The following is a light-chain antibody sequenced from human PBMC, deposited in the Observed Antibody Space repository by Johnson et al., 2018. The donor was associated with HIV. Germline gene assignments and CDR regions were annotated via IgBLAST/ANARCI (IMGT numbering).Light chain of an antibody. V-gene: IGLV1-51*02. CDR1: RSNVGDNF. CDR2: ENN. Sequence: QSVLTQPPSVSAAPEQKVTISCSGSRSNVGDNFVSWYQLLPGTAPKLLIYENNKRPSGIPDRFSGSKSGTSATLDITGLQTGDEADYYCGTWDTSLGTEFFGTGTKVTVL. CDR3: GTWDTSLGTEF. J-gene: IGLJ1*01.